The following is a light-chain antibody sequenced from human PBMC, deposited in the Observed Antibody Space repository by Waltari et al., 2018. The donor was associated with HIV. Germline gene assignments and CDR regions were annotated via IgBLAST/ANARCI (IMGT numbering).Light chain of an antibody. CDR2: STN. CDR3: VLYMGSGVWV. CDR1: SGSVPTTSY. V-gene: IGLV8-61*01. J-gene: IGLJ3*02. Sequence: TVVTQEPSFAVSPGAPVTLTCRLSSGSVPTTSYPTWYQQTPGQAPRTLNYSTNTRSSGVPDRFSGSILGNKAALTITGAQADDGSDYYCVLYMGSGVWVFGGGTKLTVL.